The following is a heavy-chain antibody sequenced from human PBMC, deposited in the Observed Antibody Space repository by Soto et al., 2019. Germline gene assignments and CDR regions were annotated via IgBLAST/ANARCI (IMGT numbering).Heavy chain of an antibody. CDR2: IYYSGST. D-gene: IGHD3-16*02. CDR1: GGSVCSGSYY. J-gene: IGHJ6*02. CDR3: ARDTGYDYVWGSYRPYGMDV. V-gene: IGHV4-61*01. Sequence: SETLSLTCTVSGGSVCSGSYYWSWIRQPPGKGLEWIGYIYYSGSTNYNPSLKSRVTISVDTSKNQFSLKLSSVTAADTAVYYCARDTGYDYVWGSYRPYGMDVWGQGTTVTVSS.